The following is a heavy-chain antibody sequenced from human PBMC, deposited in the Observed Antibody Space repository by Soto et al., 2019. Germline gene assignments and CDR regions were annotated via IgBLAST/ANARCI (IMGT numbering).Heavy chain of an antibody. CDR1: GGSISSGDYY. CDR2: IYYSGST. J-gene: IGHJ5*02. Sequence: SETLSLTCTVSGGSISSGDYYWSWIRQPPGKGLEWIGYIYYSGSTYYNPSLKSRVTISVDTSKNQFSLKLSSVTAADTAVYYCARVVSTVTTRWFDPWGQGTLVTV. V-gene: IGHV4-30-4*01. D-gene: IGHD4-4*01. CDR3: ARVVSTVTTRWFDP.